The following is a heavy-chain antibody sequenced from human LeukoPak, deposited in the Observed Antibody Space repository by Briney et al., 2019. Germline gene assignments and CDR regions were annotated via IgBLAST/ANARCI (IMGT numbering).Heavy chain of an antibody. V-gene: IGHV4-39*07. CDR2: IYYSGST. Sequence: SETLSLTCTVSGGSISSSSYYWGWIRQPPGKGLEWIGSIYYSGSTYYNPSLKSRVTISVDTSKNQFSLKLNSVTAADTAVYYCASTTIAAAGTIDYWGQGTLVTVSS. CDR1: GGSISSSSYY. D-gene: IGHD6-13*01. J-gene: IGHJ4*02. CDR3: ASTTIAAAGTIDY.